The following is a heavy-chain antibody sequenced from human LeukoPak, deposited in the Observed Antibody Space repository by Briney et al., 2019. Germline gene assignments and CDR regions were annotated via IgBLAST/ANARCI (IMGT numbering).Heavy chain of an antibody. CDR1: GYPFSSYG. J-gene: IGHJ4*02. D-gene: IGHD4-17*01. CDR2: ISAYNGNT. V-gene: IGHV1-18*01. Sequence: ASVKVSCKASGYPFSSYGISWVRQAPGQGLEWMGWISAYNGNTNYAQKFQGRVPMTTDTSTSVAYIELRSLRSDDTAVYYCARVTTYGDYPFDYWGQGTLVTVSS. CDR3: ARVTTYGDYPFDY.